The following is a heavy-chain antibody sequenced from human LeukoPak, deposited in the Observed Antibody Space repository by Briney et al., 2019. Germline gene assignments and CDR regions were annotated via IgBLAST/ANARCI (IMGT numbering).Heavy chain of an antibody. D-gene: IGHD3-22*01. V-gene: IGHV3-21*01. CDR3: ASPDSSGYYAGLGYFQH. CDR2: ISSSSSYI. J-gene: IGHJ1*01. Sequence: GGSLRLSCAASGFTFSSYSMNWVRQAPGKGLEWVSSISSSSSYIYYADSVKGRFTISRDNAKNSLYLQMNSLRADDTAVYYCASPDSSGYYAGLGYFQHWGQGTLVTVSS. CDR1: GFTFSSYS.